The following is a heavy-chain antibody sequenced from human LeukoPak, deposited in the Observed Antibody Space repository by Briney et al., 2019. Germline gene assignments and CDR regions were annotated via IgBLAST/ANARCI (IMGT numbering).Heavy chain of an antibody. CDR1: GYTFTSYD. D-gene: IGHD1-1*01. CDR3: ARPTGTSLWFDP. Sequence: APVKVSCKASGYTFTSYDINWVRQATGQGLEWMGWMNPNSGNTGYAQKFQGRVTMTRNTSISTAYMELSSLRSEDTAVYYCARPTGTSLWFDPWGQGTLVTVSS. CDR2: MNPNSGNT. J-gene: IGHJ5*02. V-gene: IGHV1-8*01.